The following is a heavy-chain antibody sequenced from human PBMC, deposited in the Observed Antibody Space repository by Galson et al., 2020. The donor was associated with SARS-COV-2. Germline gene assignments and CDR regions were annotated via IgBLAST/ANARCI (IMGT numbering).Heavy chain of an antibody. Sequence: SGPTLVKPTQTLTLTCTFSGFSLRTSGMCVSWIRQPPGKALEWLSRHDWDDDKYYSTSLKTRLTISKDTSKNQVVLTMTNMDPVDTATYYCAREIVVANTGWYFDLWGRGTLVTVSS. CDR2: HDWDDDK. V-gene: IGHV2-70*11. J-gene: IGHJ2*01. D-gene: IGHD2-21*01. CDR1: GFSLRTSGMC. CDR3: AREIVVANTGWYFDL.